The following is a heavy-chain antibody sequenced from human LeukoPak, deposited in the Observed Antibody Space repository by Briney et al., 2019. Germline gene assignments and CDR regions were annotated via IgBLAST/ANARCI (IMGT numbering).Heavy chain of an antibody. CDR3: ASYYDSSGYHPSRFDY. Sequence: ASVKVSCKASGYTFTGYYMHWVRQAPGQGPEWMGWINPKSGATYYAESFQGRATMTRDTSITTAYMELTSLRSDDTAVYYCASYYDSSGYHPSRFDYWGQGTLVTVSS. CDR1: GYTFTGYY. CDR2: INPKSGAT. J-gene: IGHJ4*02. D-gene: IGHD3-22*01. V-gene: IGHV1-2*02.